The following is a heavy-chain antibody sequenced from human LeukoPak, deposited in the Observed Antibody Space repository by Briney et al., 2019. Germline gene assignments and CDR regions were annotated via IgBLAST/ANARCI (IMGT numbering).Heavy chain of an antibody. Sequence: SETLSLTCAVSGDSITSINWWNWVRQPPGKGLEWIGETHHRGTTKYNPSLQSRVTISVDRAKNQFSLNLTSVTAADTAVYYCARVSSGSFDYWGQGTLVTVSS. CDR1: GDSITSINW. CDR2: THHRGTT. D-gene: IGHD3-10*01. V-gene: IGHV4-4*02. CDR3: ARVSSGSFDY. J-gene: IGHJ4*02.